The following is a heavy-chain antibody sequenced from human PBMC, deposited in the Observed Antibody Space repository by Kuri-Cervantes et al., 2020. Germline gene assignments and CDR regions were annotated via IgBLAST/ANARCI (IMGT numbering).Heavy chain of an antibody. CDR2: MFHSGTT. D-gene: IGHD3-3*01. Sequence: SETLSLTCTVSGDSISSYYWSWIRQLPGKGLEWIGYMFHSGTTNYNPSLKSRLTMSIDTSKNQFSLKLSSVTAADTAVYYCASLNLWSGSPEGVDYWGQGTLVTVSS. V-gene: IGHV4-59*12. CDR1: GDSISSYY. J-gene: IGHJ4*02. CDR3: ASLNLWSGSPEGVDY.